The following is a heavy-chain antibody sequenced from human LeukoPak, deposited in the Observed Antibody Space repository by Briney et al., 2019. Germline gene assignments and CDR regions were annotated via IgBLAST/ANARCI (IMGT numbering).Heavy chain of an antibody. CDR3: ARDRQLVQDY. J-gene: IGHJ4*02. D-gene: IGHD6-13*01. Sequence: GGSLRLSCAASGFTFSSYSMNWVRQAPGKGLEWVSYISSSSSTIYYADSVKGRFTISRDNAKNSLYLQMNSLRAEDTAVYYCARDRQLVQDYWGQGTLVTVSS. V-gene: IGHV3-48*04. CDR1: GFTFSSYS. CDR2: ISSSSSTI.